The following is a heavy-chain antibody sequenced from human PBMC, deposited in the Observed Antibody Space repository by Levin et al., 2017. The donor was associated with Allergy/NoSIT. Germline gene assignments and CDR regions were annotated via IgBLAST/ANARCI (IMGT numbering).Heavy chain of an antibody. CDR2: IHHSGSA. CDR3: ARDECAWLGECYGMDV. D-gene: IGHD3-10*01. V-gene: IGHV4-31*03. Sequence: PSETLSLTCTVSGDSISGGTLYWSWIRQRPGKGLEWIGFIHHSGSAYYNPSLKSRLTMSLDTSKIQFSLRVTSVTVADTAVYYCARDECAWLGECYGMDVWGQGTTVIVSS. J-gene: IGHJ6*02. CDR1: GDSISGGTLY.